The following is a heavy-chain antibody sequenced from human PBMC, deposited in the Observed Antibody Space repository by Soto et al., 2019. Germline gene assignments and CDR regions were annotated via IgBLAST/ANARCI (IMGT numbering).Heavy chain of an antibody. CDR2: IYHSGST. CDR3: ATDLGYCSGGSCYPPD. D-gene: IGHD2-15*01. CDR1: GYSISSGYY. J-gene: IGHJ4*02. Sequence: SETLSLTCAVSGYSISSGYYWGWIRQPPGKGLEWIGSIYHSGSTYYNPSLKSRVTISVDTSKNQFSLKLSSVTAADTAVYYCATDLGYCSGGSCYPPDWGQGTLVTVSS. V-gene: IGHV4-38-2*02.